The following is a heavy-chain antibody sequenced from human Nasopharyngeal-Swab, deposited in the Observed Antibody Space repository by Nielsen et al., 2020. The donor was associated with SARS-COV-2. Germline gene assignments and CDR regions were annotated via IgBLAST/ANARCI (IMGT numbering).Heavy chain of an antibody. D-gene: IGHD2-15*01. Sequence: GGFLRLSCAASGFTFSTYSMNWVRQAPGKGLEWVSYISSSSSAIYYADSVKGRFSISRDNAKNSLYLQMNSLKAEDTAVYYCAREYRYCSGGTCYYYYGMDVWGQGTTVTVSS. CDR1: GFTFSTYS. V-gene: IGHV3-48*04. J-gene: IGHJ6*02. CDR2: ISSSSSAI. CDR3: AREYRYCSGGTCYYYYGMDV.